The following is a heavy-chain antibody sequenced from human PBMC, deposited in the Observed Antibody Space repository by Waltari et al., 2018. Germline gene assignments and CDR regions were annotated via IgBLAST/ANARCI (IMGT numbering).Heavy chain of an antibody. CDR3: ANNVWGDILTGQPPNYYYYGMDV. J-gene: IGHJ6*02. CDR2: IRYDGSNK. V-gene: IGHV3-30*02. D-gene: IGHD3-9*01. Sequence: QVQLVESGGGVVQPGGSLRLSCAASGFTFSSYGMHWVRQAPGKGLEWVAFIRYDGSNKYYADSVKGRFTISRDNSKNTLYLQMNSLRAEDTAVYYCANNVWGDILTGQPPNYYYYGMDVWGQGTTVTVSS. CDR1: GFTFSSYG.